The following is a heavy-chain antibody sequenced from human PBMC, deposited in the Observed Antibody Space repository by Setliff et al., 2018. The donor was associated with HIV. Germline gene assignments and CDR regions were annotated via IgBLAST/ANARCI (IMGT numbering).Heavy chain of an antibody. J-gene: IGHJ4*02. D-gene: IGHD3-22*01. CDR1: GGTFRSHE. V-gene: IGHV1-69*13. Sequence: SVKVSCKASGGTFRSHEISWVRQAPGQGLEWMGGIAPILNTGNYAPKFQGRVTITADESTTTAYMELSSLRSEDTVVYYCARIPNHSSGFDYWGQGTPVTVSS. CDR3: ARIPNHSSGFDY. CDR2: IAPILNTG.